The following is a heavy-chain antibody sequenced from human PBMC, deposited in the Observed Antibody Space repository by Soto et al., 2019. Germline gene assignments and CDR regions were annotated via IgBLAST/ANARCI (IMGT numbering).Heavy chain of an antibody. CDR2: ILKDGSDQ. V-gene: IGHV3-33*01. CDR1: GFTFSNYG. J-gene: IGHJ4*02. Sequence: QVQLAESGGGVVQPGRSLRLSCAATGFTFSNYGMHWVRQAPGKGLEWVAVILKDGSDQKYADSMKGRFTISRDNSETTLYLHMTSLRAEDAAVYYCARDDEYTDNAFDYWGQGTLVTVSS. CDR3: ARDDEYTDNAFDY. D-gene: IGHD1-1*01.